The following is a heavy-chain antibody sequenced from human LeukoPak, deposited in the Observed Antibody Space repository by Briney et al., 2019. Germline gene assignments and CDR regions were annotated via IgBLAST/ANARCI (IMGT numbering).Heavy chain of an antibody. CDR3: VRDKSFEVVNFFDS. Sequence: SGTLSLTCTVSGGSITSGSFYWGWIRQPPGKGLEWIGSIYYSGSTYYNPSLKSRITMSLDTSKTHLSLKLSSVTAADTAVYYCVRDKSFEVVNFFDSWGQGTLVTVSS. CDR2: IYYSGST. V-gene: IGHV4-39*07. CDR1: GGSITSGSFY. J-gene: IGHJ4*02. D-gene: IGHD3-3*01.